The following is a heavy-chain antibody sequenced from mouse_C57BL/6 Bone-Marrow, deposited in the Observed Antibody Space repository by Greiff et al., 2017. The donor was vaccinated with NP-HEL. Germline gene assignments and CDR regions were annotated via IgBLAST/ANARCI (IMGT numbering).Heavy chain of an antibody. CDR1: GYTFTDYY. Sequence: VQLQQSGPELVKPGASVKISCKASGYTFTDYYMNWVKQSHGKSLEWIGDINPNNGGTSYNQKFKGKATLTVDKSSSTAYMELRSLTSEDSAVYYCARVFDYGFDYWGQGTTLTVSS. CDR3: ARVFDYGFDY. J-gene: IGHJ2*01. V-gene: IGHV1-26*01. D-gene: IGHD2-4*01. CDR2: INPNNGGT.